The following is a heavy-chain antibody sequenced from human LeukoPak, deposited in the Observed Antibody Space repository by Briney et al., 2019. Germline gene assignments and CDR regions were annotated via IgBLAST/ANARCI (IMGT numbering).Heavy chain of an antibody. CDR2: INNEDGSEK. CDR3: ATYGVVVGATDY. CDR1: GSTFSKRW. D-gene: IGHD2-15*01. Sequence: PGGSLRLSCVASGSTFSKRWMTWVRQAPGKGLEWVANINNEDGSEKYYVDSVKGRFTISRDNAKNSLFLQMNGLRVEDTAVYYCATYGVVVGATDYWGQGTLVTVSS. V-gene: IGHV3-7*01. J-gene: IGHJ4*02.